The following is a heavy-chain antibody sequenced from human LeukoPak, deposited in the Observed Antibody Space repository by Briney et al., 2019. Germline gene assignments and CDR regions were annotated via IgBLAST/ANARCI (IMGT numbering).Heavy chain of an antibody. CDR2: IYYSGST. D-gene: IGHD2-21*01. J-gene: IGHJ3*02. Sequence: PSETLSLTCTVSGGSISSSSYYWGWIRQPPGKGLEWIGSIYYSGSTYYNPSLKSRVTISVDTSKNQFSLKLSSVTAADTAVYYCARRASRETIVVVKDAFDIWGQGTMVTVSS. V-gene: IGHV4-39*01. CDR3: ARRASRETIVVVKDAFDI. CDR1: GGSISSSSYY.